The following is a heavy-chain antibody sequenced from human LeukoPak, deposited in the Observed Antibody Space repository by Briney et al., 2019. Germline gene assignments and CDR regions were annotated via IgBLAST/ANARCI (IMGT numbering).Heavy chain of an antibody. D-gene: IGHD6-13*01. CDR3: ARGEAFYSSSHDAFDI. CDR1: GGTFSSYA. V-gene: IGHV1-69*13. J-gene: IGHJ3*02. CDR2: IIPIFGTA. Sequence: GASVKVSCKASGGTFSSYAISWVRQASGQGLEWMGGIIPIFGTANYAQKFQGRVTITADESTSTAYMELSSLRSEDTAVYYCARGEAFYSSSHDAFDIWGQGTMVTVSS.